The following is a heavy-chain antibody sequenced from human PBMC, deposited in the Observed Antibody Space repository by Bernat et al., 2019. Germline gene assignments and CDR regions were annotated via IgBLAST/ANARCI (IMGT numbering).Heavy chain of an antibody. Sequence: QLQLQASGPGLVKPSETLSLTCTVSAGSISSSLYYWGWIRQPSGKGLEWIGSIYYSGSTYYNPTLKSRVTISVDTSKNQLSLKLSSVTAADTAVYYYAGQGGGTFDTAMANFDYWGEGTLVTVSS. CDR3: AGQGGGTFDTAMANFDY. D-gene: IGHD5-18*01. J-gene: IGHJ4*02. V-gene: IGHV4-39*01. CDR2: IYYSGST. CDR1: AGSISSSLYY.